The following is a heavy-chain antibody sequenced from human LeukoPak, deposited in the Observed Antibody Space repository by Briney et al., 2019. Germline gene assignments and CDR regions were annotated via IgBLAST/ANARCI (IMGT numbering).Heavy chain of an antibody. V-gene: IGHV3-21*01. CDR2: ISSSSSYR. D-gene: IGHD4-17*01. CDR3: ARQTGTTVAFDS. Sequence: GGSLRLSCAASGFTFSSYTMNWVRQAPGKRLEWVSSISSSSSYRYYADSVKGRFTSSRDNAKNSVCLQMNSLRAEDTAVYYCARQTGTTVAFDSWGQGTMVTVSS. J-gene: IGHJ3*02. CDR1: GFTFSSYT.